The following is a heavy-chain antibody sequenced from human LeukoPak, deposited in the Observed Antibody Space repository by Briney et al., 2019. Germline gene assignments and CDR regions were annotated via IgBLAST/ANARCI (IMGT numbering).Heavy chain of an antibody. D-gene: IGHD5-18*01. V-gene: IGHV4-59*11. Sequence: SETLSLTCDFSGGSLSRHCWSWIRQSPGKGLEWIGCLCDSGRTDHNPSLKRRVTVSVDTSRTRFSLRLTSVSAADPAVYYCARAPAVDTEWFAPWGQGTLVTVSS. J-gene: IGHJ5*02. CDR2: LCDSGRT. CDR1: GGSLSRHC. CDR3: ARAPAVDTEWFAP.